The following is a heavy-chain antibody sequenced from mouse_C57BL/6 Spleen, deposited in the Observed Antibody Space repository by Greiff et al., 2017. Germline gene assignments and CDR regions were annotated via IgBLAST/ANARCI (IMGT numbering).Heavy chain of an antibody. V-gene: IGHV1-42*01. CDR2: INPSTGGT. D-gene: IGHD2-3*01. CDR1: GYSFTGYY. J-gene: IGHJ3*01. Sequence: QLQQSGPELVKPGASVKISCKASGYSFTGYYMNWVKQSPEKSLEWIGEINPSTGGTTYNQKFKAKATLTVDKSSSTAYMQLKSLTSEDSAVYYCARSGYDPFAYWGQGTLVTVSA. CDR3: ARSGYDPFAY.